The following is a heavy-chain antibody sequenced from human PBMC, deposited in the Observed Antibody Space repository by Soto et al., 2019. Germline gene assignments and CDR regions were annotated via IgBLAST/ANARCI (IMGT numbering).Heavy chain of an antibody. J-gene: IGHJ3*01. V-gene: IGHV5-51*03. Sequence: QLVQAGAAVKEPGESLQIACKGSGFSFTTYLIAWVRQMPGKGLEWMGIIYPGDSKTTYSPSFQGQVTISADKSISTAYLQWSSLKASDTAMYYCARDLDYGGNSAASDVWGQGTMVTVSS. D-gene: IGHD4-17*01. CDR2: IYPGDSKT. CDR3: ARDLDYGGNSAASDV. CDR1: GFSFTTYL.